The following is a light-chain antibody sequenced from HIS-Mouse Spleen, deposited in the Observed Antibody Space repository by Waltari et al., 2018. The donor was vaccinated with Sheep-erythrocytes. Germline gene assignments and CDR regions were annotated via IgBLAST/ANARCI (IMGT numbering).Light chain of an antibody. CDR1: QSVSSY. J-gene: IGKJ2*01. CDR2: DAS. Sequence: EIVLTQSPATLSLSPGERATLSCRASQSVSSYLAWYQQKPGQAPRLLIYDASNRATVIPARFSGSGSGTDFTLTISSLQPEDFATYYCLQDYNYPYTFGQGTKLEIK. CDR3: LQDYNYPYT. V-gene: IGKV3-11*01.